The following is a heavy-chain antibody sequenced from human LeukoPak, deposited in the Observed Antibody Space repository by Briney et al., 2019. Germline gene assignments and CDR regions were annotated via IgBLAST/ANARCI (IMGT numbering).Heavy chain of an antibody. Sequence: GASVKVSCKASGYTFTSYGISWVRQAPGQGLDWMGWISAYNGNTNYAQKLQGRVTMTTDTSTSTAYMELRSLRSDDTAVYYCARDRELELRSWYYYMDVWGKGTTVTVSS. CDR3: ARDRELELRSWYYYMDV. CDR2: ISAYNGNT. D-gene: IGHD1-7*01. J-gene: IGHJ6*03. V-gene: IGHV1-18*01. CDR1: GYTFTSYG.